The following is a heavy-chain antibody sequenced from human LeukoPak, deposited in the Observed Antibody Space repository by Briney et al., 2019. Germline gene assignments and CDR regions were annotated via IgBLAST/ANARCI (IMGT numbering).Heavy chain of an antibody. CDR1: GGSISSSGYY. CDR3: ARGSPRLAVTIDY. J-gene: IGHJ4*02. CDR2: IYYSGST. Sequence: SETLSLTCTVSGGSISSSGYYWGWIRQPPGKGLEWIASIYYSGSTYYNPSLKSRVTISVDTSKNQFSLKLSSVTAADTAVYYCARGSPRLAVTIDYWGQGTLVTVSS. V-gene: IGHV4-39*01. D-gene: IGHD1-26*01.